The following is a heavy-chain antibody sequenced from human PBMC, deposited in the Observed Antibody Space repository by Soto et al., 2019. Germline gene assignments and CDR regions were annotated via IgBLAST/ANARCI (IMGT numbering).Heavy chain of an antibody. J-gene: IGHJ5*02. CDR1: GYYVSSGNYY. CDR2: VYFSGST. V-gene: IGHV4-61*01. Sequence: SSETLSLTCLFSGYYVSSGNYYLSWIRQPPGKGLEWIGHVYFSGSTNYIPSLKSRLTMSVDTAKNQFSLKLNSVTAADTAVYYCARIPVDTYMIYWSDPWGQGTQVNGS. D-gene: IGHD3-16*01. CDR3: ARIPVDTYMIYWSDP.